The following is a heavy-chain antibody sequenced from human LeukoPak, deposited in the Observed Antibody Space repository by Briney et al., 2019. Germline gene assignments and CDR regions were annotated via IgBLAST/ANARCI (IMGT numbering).Heavy chain of an antibody. Sequence: GASVKVSCKASGYSFVFFGVSWVRQAPGQGLEWMGWIDSHSGDTKYAERLQGRVFMTTDTSTSAPYMELRSLRSDDTAVYYCARAVSGSLYGDFDFWGQGTLVTVSS. V-gene: IGHV1-18*01. D-gene: IGHD1-26*01. CDR2: IDSHSGDT. CDR1: GYSFVFFG. CDR3: ARAVSGSLYGDFDF. J-gene: IGHJ4*02.